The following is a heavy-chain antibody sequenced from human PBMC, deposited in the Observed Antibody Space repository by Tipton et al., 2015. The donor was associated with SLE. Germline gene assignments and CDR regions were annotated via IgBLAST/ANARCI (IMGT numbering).Heavy chain of an antibody. CDR1: GGTFSTYA. CDR2: IIPVFGTT. D-gene: IGHD1-1*01. V-gene: IGHV1-69*01. J-gene: IGHJ4*02. Sequence: QVQLVQSGPEVKKPGSSVKVSCKASGGTFSTYAIIWVRQAPGQGFEWMGGIIPVFGTTNYAQKFQGRVTITADESTSTAYMELSSLTSEDTAVYYCARGPIGTGPEFFDHWGQGTLVTVSA. CDR3: ARGPIGTGPEFFDH.